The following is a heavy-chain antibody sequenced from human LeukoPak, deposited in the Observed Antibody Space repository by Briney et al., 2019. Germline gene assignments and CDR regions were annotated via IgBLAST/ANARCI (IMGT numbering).Heavy chain of an antibody. J-gene: IGHJ5*02. CDR2: IASEVSST. Sequence: PGPSLRPSCPASSLTFTSYWTDCASQAPGKWMVWVSRIASEVSSTSYADSVKGRYTISRYNAKNTLYLQMHSLRGEDTAVYYCASWDLLPLDPGGEGTLVTVPS. V-gene: IGHV3-74*01. D-gene: IGHD1-26*01. CDR1: SLTFTSYW. CDR3: ASWDLLPLDP.